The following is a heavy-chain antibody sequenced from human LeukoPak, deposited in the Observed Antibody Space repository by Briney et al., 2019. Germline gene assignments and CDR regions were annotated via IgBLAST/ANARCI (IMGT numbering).Heavy chain of an antibody. V-gene: IGHV1-18*04. J-gene: IGHJ4*02. Sequence: ASVKVSCKVSGYTFTTYGISWVRQAPGQGLEWMGWISTYNGNTNYAQMLQGRVTMTTDASTNTAYMELRSPRSDDTAVYYCARAWEQWPGTTAYFDYWGQGTLVTVSS. D-gene: IGHD6-19*01. CDR2: ISTYNGNT. CDR3: ARAWEQWPGTTAYFDY. CDR1: GYTFTTYG.